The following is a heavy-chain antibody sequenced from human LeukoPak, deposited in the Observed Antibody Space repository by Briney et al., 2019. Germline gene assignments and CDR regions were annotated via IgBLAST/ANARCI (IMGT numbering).Heavy chain of an antibody. CDR1: GYTFTSYG. D-gene: IGHD6-13*01. V-gene: IGHV1-18*01. J-gene: IGHJ4*02. CDR2: ISAYNGNT. Sequence: GASVKVSCKASGYTFTSYGISWVRQAPGQGLEWMGWISAYNGNTNYAQKLQGRVTMTTDTSTRTAYMELSSLRSEDTAVYYCARGPSSSWYKLNDYWGQGTLVTVSS. CDR3: ARGPSSSWYKLNDY.